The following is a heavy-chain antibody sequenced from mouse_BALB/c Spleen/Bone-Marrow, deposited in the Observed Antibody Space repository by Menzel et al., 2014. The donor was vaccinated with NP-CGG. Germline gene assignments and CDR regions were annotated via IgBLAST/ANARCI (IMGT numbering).Heavy chain of an antibody. J-gene: IGHJ3*01. Sequence: EVQVVESGGGLVKPGGSLKLSCAASGFIFSSYGMSWVRQTPEKRLEWVATISGGGSYTFYPDSVKGRFTVSRDNAKNNLYLQMSSLRSEDTALYYCARHAYYDQTEVSFVYWGQGTLVTVSA. CDR2: ISGGGSYT. D-gene: IGHD2-4*01. CDR3: ARHAYYDQTEVSFVY. CDR1: GFIFSSYG. V-gene: IGHV5-9-2*01.